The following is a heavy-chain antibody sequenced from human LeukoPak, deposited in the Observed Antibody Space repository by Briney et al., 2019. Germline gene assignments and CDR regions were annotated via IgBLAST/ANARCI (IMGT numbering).Heavy chain of an antibody. CDR2: ISGSGTTI. D-gene: IGHD3-22*01. CDR1: GFTFSSYE. V-gene: IGHV3-48*03. Sequence: TGGSLRLSCAASGFTFSSYEMNWVRQAPGKGLEWLSYISGSGTTIYYADSVKGRFTISRDNAKNSLFLQMNSLRAEDTAVYYCARDYYDSSGYYRLQHWGQGTVVTVSS. J-gene: IGHJ1*01. CDR3: ARDYYDSSGYYRLQH.